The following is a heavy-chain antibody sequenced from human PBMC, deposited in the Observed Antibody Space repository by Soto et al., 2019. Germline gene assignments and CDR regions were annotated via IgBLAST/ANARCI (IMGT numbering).Heavy chain of an antibody. Sequence: SSETLSLTCAVYGGSFSCYYWSWIRQPPGKGLEWIGEISHSGSTNYNPSLKSRITISVDTSKNQFSLKLSSVTAADTAVYYCAAGATPATFWGQGTLVTVSS. CDR1: GGSFSCYY. V-gene: IGHV4-34*01. CDR3: AAGATPATF. CDR2: ISHSGST. J-gene: IGHJ4*02. D-gene: IGHD2-15*01.